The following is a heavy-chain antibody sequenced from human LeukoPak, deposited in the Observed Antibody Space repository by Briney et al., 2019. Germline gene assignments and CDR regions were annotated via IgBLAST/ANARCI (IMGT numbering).Heavy chain of an antibody. J-gene: IGHJ4*02. Sequence: PGGSLRLSCAASGFTFSSSEMNWVRQAPGKGLEWVSSISESSTYIYYADSVKGRFTISRDNAKNSLYLQMNSLRAEDTAAYYCARTRSCGGGFYPWDFHFWGQGTPVTVSS. V-gene: IGHV3-21*01. D-gene: IGHD2-21*02. CDR2: ISESSTYI. CDR1: GFTFSSSE. CDR3: ARTRSCGGGFYPWDFHF.